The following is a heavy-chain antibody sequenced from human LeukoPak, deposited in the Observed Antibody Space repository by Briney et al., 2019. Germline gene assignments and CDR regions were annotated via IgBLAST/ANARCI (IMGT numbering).Heavy chain of an antibody. CDR3: ARGSGTTGTIYMDV. V-gene: IGHV4-59*02. CDR1: GGSVRPYF. CDR2: IDYSGST. D-gene: IGHD1-1*01. J-gene: IGHJ6*03. Sequence: SETLSLTCTVPGGSVRPYFWNWIRQSPGKGLEWLAFIDYSGSTSYNPSLNSRATISTDTSKSQFSLRLSSVTAADTAVYYCARGSGTTGTIYMDVWGKGITVTVSS.